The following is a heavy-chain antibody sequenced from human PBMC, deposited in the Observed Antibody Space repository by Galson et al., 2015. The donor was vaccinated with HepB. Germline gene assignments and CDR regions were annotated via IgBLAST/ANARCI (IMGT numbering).Heavy chain of an antibody. D-gene: IGHD6-6*01. J-gene: IGHJ5*02. Sequence: SLRLSCAASGFTFSSYSMNWVRQAPGKGLEWVSYISSSSSTIYYADSVKGRFTISRDNAKNSLYLQMNSLRAEDTAVYYCARDRGVYSSFSTGRFDPWGQGTLVTVSS. CDR2: ISSSSSTI. CDR3: ARDRGVYSSFSTGRFDP. CDR1: GFTFSSYS. V-gene: IGHV3-48*01.